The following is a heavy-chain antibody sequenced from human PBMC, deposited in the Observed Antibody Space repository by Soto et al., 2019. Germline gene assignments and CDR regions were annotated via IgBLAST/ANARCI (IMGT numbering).Heavy chain of an antibody. CDR2: ISSSSSTI. D-gene: IGHD6-13*01. CDR1: GFTFSSYS. V-gene: IGHV3-48*01. J-gene: IGHJ6*02. CDR3: ARDLRLGSSWLNYYGMVV. Sequence: PGGSLRLSCAASGFTFSSYSMNWVRQAPGKGLEWVSYISSSSSTIYYADSVKGRFTISRDNAKNSLYLQMNSLRAEDTAVYYCARDLRLGSSWLNYYGMVVWGQGTTVNVAS.